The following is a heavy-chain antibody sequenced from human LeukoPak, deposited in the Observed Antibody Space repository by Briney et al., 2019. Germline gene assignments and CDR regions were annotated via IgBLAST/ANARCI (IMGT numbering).Heavy chain of an antibody. Sequence: GGSLRLSCAASGFSFSNYWMHWARQAPGKGLVWVTRMNSDGSATYYADSVQGRFTISRDNAKNTLYLQMNSLRAEDTAMYFCAKGPNDFDSWGQGTLVTVSS. D-gene: IGHD4/OR15-4a*01. CDR1: GFSFSNYW. CDR2: MNSDGSAT. CDR3: AKGPNDFDS. V-gene: IGHV3-74*01. J-gene: IGHJ4*02.